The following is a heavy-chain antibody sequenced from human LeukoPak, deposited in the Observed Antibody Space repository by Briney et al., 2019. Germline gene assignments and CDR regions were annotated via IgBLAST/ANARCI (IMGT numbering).Heavy chain of an antibody. CDR1: AFTFSKYW. J-gene: IGHJ4*02. CDR2: IKQDGSEK. V-gene: IGHV3-7*04. D-gene: IGHD3-16*01. Sequence: RGSLRLSCAASAFTFSKYWMSWVRQAPGKGLEWVANIKQDGSEKYYVDSVKGRFTISRDNAKNSLYLQMNSLRADDTAVHYCARGGRAYGDWGQGTLVTVSS. CDR3: ARGGRAYGD.